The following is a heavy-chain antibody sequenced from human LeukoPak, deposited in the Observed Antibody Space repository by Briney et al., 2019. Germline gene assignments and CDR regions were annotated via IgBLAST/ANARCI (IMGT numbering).Heavy chain of an antibody. CDR3: ARLERSKYYYDSSGYYFAGGLDV. J-gene: IGHJ6*02. V-gene: IGHV4-39*01. CDR2: IYYSGST. CDR1: GGSISSSSYY. D-gene: IGHD3-22*01. Sequence: PSETLSLTCTVSGGSISSSSYYWGWIRQPPGKGLEWIGSIYYSGSTYYNPSLKSRVTISVDTSENQFSLKLSSVTAADTAVYYCARLERSKYYYDSSGYYFAGGLDVWGQGTMVTVSS.